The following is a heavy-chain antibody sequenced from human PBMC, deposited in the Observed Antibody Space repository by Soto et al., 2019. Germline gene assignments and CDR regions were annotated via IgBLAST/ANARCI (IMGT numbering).Heavy chain of an antibody. D-gene: IGHD3-3*01. Sequence: QVQLVQSGAEVKKPGSSVKVSCKASGGTFSTYAISWVRQAPGQGLEWMGGIIPIFGTAKYAQKFQGSVTITADESTSTAYMELSSLRSEDTAVYYCAREIFGVIISGGRDAFDIWGQGTMVTVSS. CDR2: IIPIFGTA. V-gene: IGHV1-69*01. CDR3: AREIFGVIISGGRDAFDI. J-gene: IGHJ3*02. CDR1: GGTFSTYA.